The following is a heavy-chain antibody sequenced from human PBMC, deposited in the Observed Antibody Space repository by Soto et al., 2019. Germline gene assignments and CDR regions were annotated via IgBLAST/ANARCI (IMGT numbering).Heavy chain of an antibody. V-gene: IGHV4-4*02. D-gene: IGHD2-2*01. CDR2: IYHSGST. CDR1: GGPISSNKW. Sequence: PSETLSLTCAVYGGPISSNKWWSWVRQPPGKGLEWIGEIYHSGSTNYSPSLKSRVTISLDKSKNQFSLKLTSVTAADSAVYYCARDDHIVVVPTSLGAMDVWGQGTTVTVSS. CDR3: ARDDHIVVVPTSLGAMDV. J-gene: IGHJ6*02.